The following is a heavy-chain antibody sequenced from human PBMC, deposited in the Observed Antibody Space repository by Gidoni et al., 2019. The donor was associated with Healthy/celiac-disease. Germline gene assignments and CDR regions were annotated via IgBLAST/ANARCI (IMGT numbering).Heavy chain of an antibody. CDR1: SGSFSGYY. CDR3: ARAYYDFWSGAGFDY. D-gene: IGHD3-3*01. J-gene: IGHJ4*02. CDR2: INNSGST. Sequence: QVQLQQWGAGLLKPSETLSLTCAVYSGSFSGYYWSWIRQPPEKGLEWIGEINNSGSTNYNPSLKSRVTISVDTSKNQFSLKLSSVTAADTAVYYCARAYYDFWSGAGFDYWGQGTLVTVSS. V-gene: IGHV4-34*01.